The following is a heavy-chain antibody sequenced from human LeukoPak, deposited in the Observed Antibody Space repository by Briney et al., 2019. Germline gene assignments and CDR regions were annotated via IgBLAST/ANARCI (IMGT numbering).Heavy chain of an antibody. Sequence: GGSLRLSCAASGFTFSSYGMNWVRQAPGKGLEWVSHISSSISTIYYADSVKGRFTISRDNAKNSLYLQMNSLRAEDTAVYYCAREKGEGGLYYYRYYYMDVWGKGTTVTVSS. CDR3: AREKGEGGLYYYRYYYMDV. J-gene: IGHJ6*03. CDR2: ISSSISTI. V-gene: IGHV3-48*04. CDR1: GFTFSSYG. D-gene: IGHD3-16*01.